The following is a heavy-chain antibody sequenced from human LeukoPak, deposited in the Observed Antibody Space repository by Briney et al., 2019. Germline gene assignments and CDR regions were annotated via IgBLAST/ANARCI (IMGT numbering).Heavy chain of an antibody. Sequence: GGSLRLSCAASGFTFSNHGIHWVRQAPGKGLEWVAVISYDGSNEFYSDSVKGRFTMSRDKSKNTLYLQMNSLRSDDTAVYYCARDPQRWQQLPHYWYFDLCGRGTLVVVSS. CDR3: ARDPQRWQQLPHYWYFDL. J-gene: IGHJ2*01. CDR2: ISYDGSNE. D-gene: IGHD5-24*01. CDR1: GFTFSNHG. V-gene: IGHV3-30*03.